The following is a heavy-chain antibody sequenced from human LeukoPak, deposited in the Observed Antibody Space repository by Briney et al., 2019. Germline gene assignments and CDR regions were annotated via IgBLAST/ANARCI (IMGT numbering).Heavy chain of an antibody. V-gene: IGHV3-23*01. Sequence: GGSLRLSCAASGFTFSSYAMSWVRQAPGKGLEWVSAIRGSGGSTYYADSVKGRFTISRDNSKNTLYLQMNSLRAEDTAVYYCAKVEFGIAVAGTGVDYWGQGTLVTVSS. D-gene: IGHD6-19*01. J-gene: IGHJ4*02. CDR1: GFTFSSYA. CDR3: AKVEFGIAVAGTGVDY. CDR2: IRGSGGST.